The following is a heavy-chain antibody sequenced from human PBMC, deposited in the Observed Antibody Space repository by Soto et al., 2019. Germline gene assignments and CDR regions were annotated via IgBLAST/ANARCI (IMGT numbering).Heavy chain of an antibody. D-gene: IGHD3-10*01. CDR1: GFTFSTYA. V-gene: IGHV3-23*01. Sequence: PGGSLRLSCAVSGFTFSTYAMTWVRQAPGKGLEWVSSISGGGGVTYYTDSVKGRFTISRDNSKNTLYLQMNSLRAEDTAVYYCAIEGGSASSAFDIWGQGTMVTVSS. CDR3: AIEGGSASSAFDI. CDR2: ISGGGGVT. J-gene: IGHJ3*02.